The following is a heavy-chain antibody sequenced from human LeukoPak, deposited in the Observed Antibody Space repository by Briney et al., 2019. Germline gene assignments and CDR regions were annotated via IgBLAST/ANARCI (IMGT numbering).Heavy chain of an antibody. J-gene: IGHJ4*02. CDR2: ISAYNGNT. Sequence: ASVKVSCKASGYTFTSYGISWVRQAPGQGLEWMGWISAYNGNTNYAQKLQGRVTMTTDTSTNTAYMELRSLRSDDKTVYYCARVGGYCSGGSCLQNFDYWGQGTLVTVSS. CDR3: ARVGGYCSGGSCLQNFDY. V-gene: IGHV1-18*01. CDR1: GYTFTSYG. D-gene: IGHD2-15*01.